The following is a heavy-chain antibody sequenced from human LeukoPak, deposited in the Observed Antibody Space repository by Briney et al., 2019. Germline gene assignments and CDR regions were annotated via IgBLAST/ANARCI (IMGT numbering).Heavy chain of an antibody. V-gene: IGHV3-9*01. CDR1: GFNIDDYD. Sequence: SLRLFCGASGFNIDDYDMHWVRQALAKDRVEVSGISWNSGSIGYADSVKGRFTISRDNAKNSLYLQMNSLRAEDTALYYCAKGDYYDSSGYFTTLDYWGQGTLVTVSS. J-gene: IGHJ4*02. CDR3: AKGDYYDSSGYFTTLDY. CDR2: ISWNSGSI. D-gene: IGHD3-22*01.